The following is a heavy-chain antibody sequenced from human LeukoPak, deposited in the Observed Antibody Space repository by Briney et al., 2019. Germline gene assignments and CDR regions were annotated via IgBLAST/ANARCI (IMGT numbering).Heavy chain of an antibody. CDR3: AKLWVMITFGGVIDIEAPGSPGDY. V-gene: IGHV3-23*01. J-gene: IGHJ4*02. Sequence: GGSLRLSCAASGFTFSSYAMTWVRQAPGKGLEWVSVISGRGDRTYYADSVKGRFTISRDNSKNTLYLQMNSLRAEDTAVYYCAKLWVMITFGGVIDIEAPGSPGDYWGQGTLVTVSS. CDR1: GFTFSSYA. CDR2: ISGRGDRT. D-gene: IGHD3-16*02.